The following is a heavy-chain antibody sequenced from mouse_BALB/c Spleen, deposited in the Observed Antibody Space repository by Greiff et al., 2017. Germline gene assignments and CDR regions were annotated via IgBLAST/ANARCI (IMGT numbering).Heavy chain of an antibody. CDR3: ARVEDYGSSYDY. CDR1: GFSLTGYG. D-gene: IGHD1-1*01. V-gene: IGHV2-6-7*01. Sequence: VKLMESGPGLVAPSQSLSITCTVSGFSLTGYGVNWVRQPPGKGLEWLGMIWGDGSTDYNSALKSRLSISKDNSKSQVFLKMISLQTDDTARYYCARVEDYGSSYDYWGQGTTLTVSS. J-gene: IGHJ2*01. CDR2: IWGDGST.